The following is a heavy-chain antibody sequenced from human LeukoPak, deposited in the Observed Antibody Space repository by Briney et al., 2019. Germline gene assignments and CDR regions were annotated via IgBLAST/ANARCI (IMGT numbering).Heavy chain of an antibody. CDR3: ARVRPTASSSDGFDI. CDR2: ITGSSGNT. J-gene: IGHJ3*02. Sequence: PGGSLRLSCAASGFTFSYYSMNWVRQGPGTGLEWLSYITGSSGNTYYADSVKGRFTISRDNAKSSMYLQMNSLRDEDTAVYYCARVRPTASSSDGFDIRGQGTMVTVSS. D-gene: IGHD2-2*01. CDR1: GFTFSYYS. V-gene: IGHV3-48*02.